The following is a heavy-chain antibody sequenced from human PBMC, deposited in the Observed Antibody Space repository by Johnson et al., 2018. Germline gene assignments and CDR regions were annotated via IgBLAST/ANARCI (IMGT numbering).Heavy chain of an antibody. CDR1: GFTFGDYA. CDR3: ARDRDYGSGSYWV. V-gene: IGHV3-49*03. J-gene: IGHJ6*04. CDR2: IRNKAYGGTT. D-gene: IGHD3-10*01. Sequence: EVQLVEAGGGLVQPGRSLRLSCTASGFTFGDYAMSWFRQAPGTGLAWLGFIRNKAYGGTTESAASVKGRFTISRDDSKSIAYLQMNSLKTEETAVYYCARDRDYGSGSYWVWGKGTTVTVSS.